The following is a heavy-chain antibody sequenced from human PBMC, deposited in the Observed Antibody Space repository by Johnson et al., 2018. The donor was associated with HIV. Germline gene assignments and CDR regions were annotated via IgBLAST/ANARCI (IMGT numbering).Heavy chain of an antibody. J-gene: IGHJ3*02. CDR1: GFTFSSYA. V-gene: IGHV3-64*01. CDR3: ARDQRWWLQSPGAFDI. Sequence: VQLVESGGGLVQPGGSLRLSCAASGFTFSSYAMHWVRQAPGKGLEYVSAISSNGGSTYYATSVKGRFTISRDNSKNTLYLQMGSLRAEDMAVYYCARDQRWWLQSPGAFDIWGQGTMVTVSS. D-gene: IGHD5-24*01. CDR2: ISSNGGST.